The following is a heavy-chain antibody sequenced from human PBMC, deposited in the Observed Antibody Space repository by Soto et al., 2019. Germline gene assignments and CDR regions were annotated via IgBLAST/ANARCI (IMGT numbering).Heavy chain of an antibody. CDR1: GFPFSSYA. D-gene: IGHD3-16*01. CDR2: ISGSGGGT. Sequence: PXGSLRLSCVASGFPFSSYAMSWVRQTPGKGLEWVSVISGSGGGTYYADSVKGRFTISRDNSNNTLSLQMHILRVEDTAVCYCAKGEYYSRFDIWGQGTMVTVSS. V-gene: IGHV3-23*01. CDR3: AKGEYYSRFDI. J-gene: IGHJ3*02.